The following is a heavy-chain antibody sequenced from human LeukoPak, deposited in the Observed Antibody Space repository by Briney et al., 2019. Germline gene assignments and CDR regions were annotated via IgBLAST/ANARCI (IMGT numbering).Heavy chain of an antibody. CDR1: GFTFSSYW. J-gene: IGHJ4*02. Sequence: PGGSLRLSCAASGFTFSSYWMNWVRQAPGKGLEWVANIKQDGSEKYYVESVKGRFTISRDNAKNSLYLQMNSLRAEDTAVYYCARVGEYYYDTSGYYYASPFDYWGQGTLVTVST. CDR3: ARVGEYYYDTSGYYYASPFDY. V-gene: IGHV3-7*01. D-gene: IGHD3-22*01. CDR2: IKQDGSEK.